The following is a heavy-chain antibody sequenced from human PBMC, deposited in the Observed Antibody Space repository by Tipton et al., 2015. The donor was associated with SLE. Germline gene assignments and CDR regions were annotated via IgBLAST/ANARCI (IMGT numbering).Heavy chain of an antibody. J-gene: IGHJ6*02. D-gene: IGHD3-3*01. CDR3: ARHGVNYYAMAV. V-gene: IGHV4-59*02. CDR2: TYYSGST. CDR1: GVSVNNYY. Sequence: GLVKPSETLSLTCSVSGVSVNNYYWTWVRQPPGKGLEWIGYTYYSGSTNYNPSLKSRVTMSVDTSKNQFSLNLTSVTAADTAVYYCARHGVNYYAMAVWGQGTTVTVSS.